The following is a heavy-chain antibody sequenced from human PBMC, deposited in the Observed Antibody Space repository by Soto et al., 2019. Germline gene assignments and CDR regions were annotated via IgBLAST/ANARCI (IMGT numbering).Heavy chain of an antibody. CDR3: ARDARNADYDY. J-gene: IGHJ4*02. CDR2: IHGTRSII. CDR1: GFTFSSNA. D-gene: IGHD3-16*01. Sequence: EVQLVESEGGLVQPGGSLKLSCAVSGFTFSSNAMNWVRQAPGKGLEWVAYIHGTRSIIYYADSVKGRFTISRDNAKNSLYLQMDSLRDEDTALYCCARDARNADYDYWGQGTLVTVSS. V-gene: IGHV3-48*02.